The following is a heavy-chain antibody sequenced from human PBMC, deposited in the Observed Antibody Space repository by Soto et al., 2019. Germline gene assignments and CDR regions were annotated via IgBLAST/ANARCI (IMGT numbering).Heavy chain of an antibody. CDR1: GGSISSYY. Sequence: QVQLQESGPGLVKPSETLSLTCTVSGGSISSYYWNWIRQFPGKGLEWIGYIHDSGSTTYNPSLKSRVTMSVDTSKNQFSRKLSSVTAADTAVYYCARDSSFGFCSAKGAFDIWGQGTMVTVSS. CDR3: ARDSSFGFCSAKGAFDI. CDR2: IHDSGST. V-gene: IGHV4-59*01. J-gene: IGHJ3*02. D-gene: IGHD3-3*01.